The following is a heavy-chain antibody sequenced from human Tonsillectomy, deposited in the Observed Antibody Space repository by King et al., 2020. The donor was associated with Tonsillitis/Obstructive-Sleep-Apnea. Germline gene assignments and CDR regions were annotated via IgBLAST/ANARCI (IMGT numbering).Heavy chain of an antibody. CDR1: GFTFSSYA. V-gene: IGHV3-64*01. J-gene: IGHJ3*02. CDR2: ISSNGGST. Sequence: QLVQSGGGLVQPGGSLRLSCAASGFTFSSYAMHWVRQAPGKGLEYVSAISSNGGSTYYANSVKGRFTISRDYSKNTLYLQMGSLRAEDMAVYYCASSSGSYYHAFDIWGQGTMVTVSS. CDR3: ASSSGSYYHAFDI. D-gene: IGHD1-26*01.